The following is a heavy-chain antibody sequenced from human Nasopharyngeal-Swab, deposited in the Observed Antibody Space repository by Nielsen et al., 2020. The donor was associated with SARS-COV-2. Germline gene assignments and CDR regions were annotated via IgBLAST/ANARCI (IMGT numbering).Heavy chain of an antibody. V-gene: IGHV3-21*01. CDR3: ASFFGVVMGGGYYGMDV. CDR2: ISSTSTYI. D-gene: IGHD3-3*01. Sequence: GESLKISCAASRFTLSTYNMIWVRQAPGKGLEWVSSISSTSTYIYYADSVKGRFTISRDNAKNSLYLQMSSLRAEDTAVYYCASFFGVVMGGGYYGMDVWGQGTTVTVSS. J-gene: IGHJ6*02. CDR1: RFTLSTYN.